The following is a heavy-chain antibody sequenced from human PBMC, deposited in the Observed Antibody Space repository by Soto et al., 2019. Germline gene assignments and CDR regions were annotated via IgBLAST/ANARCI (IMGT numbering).Heavy chain of an antibody. J-gene: IGHJ6*02. Sequence: GGSLRPSCAASGFAFSSYGIHWVRQAPGKGQEWVAVISHDGSIYSCADAVAGRLDISRDNSKSMVYVDMISLRPDDTAVYYCAKEFGASDTAVLGFFYYGVDVWGQGTTVTVSS. CDR1: GFAFSSYG. CDR3: AKEFGASDTAVLGFFYYGVDV. V-gene: IGHV3-30*18. CDR2: ISHDGSIY. D-gene: IGHD5-18*01.